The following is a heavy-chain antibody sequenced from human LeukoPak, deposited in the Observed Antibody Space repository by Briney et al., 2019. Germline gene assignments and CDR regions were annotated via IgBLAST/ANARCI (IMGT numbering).Heavy chain of an antibody. Sequence: ASVKVSCKASGYTFTSYGFSWVRQAPGQGLEWMGWISAYNGNTNYAQKLQGRVTMTTDTSTSTAYMELRGLRSDDTAVYYCARDQAATNTQVRFCLDWGQGTLVTVSS. CDR2: ISAYNGNT. CDR1: GYTFTSYG. D-gene: IGHD3-9*01. V-gene: IGHV1-18*01. J-gene: IGHJ4*02. CDR3: ARDQAATNTQVRFCLD.